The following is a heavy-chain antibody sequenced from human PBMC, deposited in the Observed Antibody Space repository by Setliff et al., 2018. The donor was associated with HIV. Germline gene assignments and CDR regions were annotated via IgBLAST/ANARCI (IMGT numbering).Heavy chain of an antibody. V-gene: IGHV4-59*01. J-gene: IGHJ4*02. CDR3: ARDRGGRYLDY. D-gene: IGHD3-10*01. Sequence: PSETLSLTCTVSGGSISGYYCSWIRQSPGKGLEWIGYIYYTGSTNYNPSLKSRVTISVDTSKNQFSLKLTSVTAADTAVYYCARDRGGRYLDYWGQGAPVTVSS. CDR1: GGSISGYY. CDR2: IYYTGST.